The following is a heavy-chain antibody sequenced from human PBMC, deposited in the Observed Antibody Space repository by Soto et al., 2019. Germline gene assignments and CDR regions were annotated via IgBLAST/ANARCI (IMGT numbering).Heavy chain of an antibody. CDR2: INSDGSST. V-gene: IGHV3-74*01. CDR3: ARVRPYSNGYYSYYYMNV. Sequence: EVQLVESGGGLVQPGGSLRLSCAASGFTFSSYWMHWVRQAPGKGLVWVSRINSDGSSTSYADSVKGRFTISRDNAKSTLYLQMNSVSAEDKAVYYCARVRPYSNGYYSYYYMNVWGKGTTVTVCS. CDR1: GFTFSSYW. J-gene: IGHJ6*03. D-gene: IGHD4-4*01.